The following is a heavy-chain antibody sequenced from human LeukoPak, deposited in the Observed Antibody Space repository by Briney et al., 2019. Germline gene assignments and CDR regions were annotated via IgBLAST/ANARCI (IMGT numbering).Heavy chain of an antibody. D-gene: IGHD3-22*01. V-gene: IGHV1-24*01. CDR1: GYTLTELS. CDR3: ATDRGASRGYYYGYFDY. J-gene: IGHJ4*02. Sequence: ASVKVSCKDSGYTLTELSMHGVRQAPGKGLEWMGGFDPEDGETIYAQKFQGRVTMTEDTSTDTAYMELSSLRSEDTAVYYCATDRGASRGYYYGYFDYWGQGTLVTLSS. CDR2: FDPEDGET.